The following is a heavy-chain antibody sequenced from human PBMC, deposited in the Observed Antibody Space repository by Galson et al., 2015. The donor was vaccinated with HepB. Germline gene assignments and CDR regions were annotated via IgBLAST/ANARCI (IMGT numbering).Heavy chain of an antibody. CDR2: ISSSSSYI. Sequence: SLRLSCAASGFTFSSYSMNWVRQAPGKGLEWVSSISSSSSYIYYADSVKGRFTISRDNAKNSLYLQMNRLRAEDTAVYYCARDDGDYVVDYWGQGTLVTVSS. V-gene: IGHV3-21*01. D-gene: IGHD4-17*01. CDR3: ARDDGDYVVDY. J-gene: IGHJ4*02. CDR1: GFTFSSYS.